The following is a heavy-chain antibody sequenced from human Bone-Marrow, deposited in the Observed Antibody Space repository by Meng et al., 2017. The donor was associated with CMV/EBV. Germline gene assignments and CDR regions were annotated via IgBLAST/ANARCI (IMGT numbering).Heavy chain of an antibody. V-gene: IGHV3-13*03. J-gene: IGHJ6*02. Sequence: GGSLRLSCAACGFTFSSYDMHWVRQATGKGLEWVSAIGTAGDTYYPGSVKGQFTISRENAKNSLYLQMNSLRAGDTAVYYCARDPAVAGTPKPPTGPPYYYYYGMDVWCQRTTVTVSS. CDR3: ARDPAVAGTPKPPTGPPYYYYYGMDV. CDR2: IGTAGDT. D-gene: IGHD6-19*01. CDR1: GFTFSSYD.